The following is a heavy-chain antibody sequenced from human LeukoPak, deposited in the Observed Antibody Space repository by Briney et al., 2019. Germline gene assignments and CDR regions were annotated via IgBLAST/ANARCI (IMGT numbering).Heavy chain of an antibody. D-gene: IGHD4-17*01. Sequence: SVKVSCKASGGTFSSYAISWVRQAPGQGLEWMGGTIPIFGTANYAQKFQGRVTITADESTSTAYMELSSLRSEDTAVYYCARALAGASDWFDPWGQGTLVTVSS. J-gene: IGHJ5*02. V-gene: IGHV1-69*13. CDR3: ARALAGASDWFDP. CDR1: GGTFSSYA. CDR2: TIPIFGTA.